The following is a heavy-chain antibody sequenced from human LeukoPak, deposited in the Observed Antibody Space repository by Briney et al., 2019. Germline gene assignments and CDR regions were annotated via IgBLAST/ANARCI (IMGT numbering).Heavy chain of an antibody. D-gene: IGHD3-22*01. CDR1: GGSFSGYY. V-gene: IGHV4-34*01. J-gene: IGHJ3*02. Sequence: PSETLSLTCAVYGGSFSGYYWSWIRQPPGKGLDWIGEINHSGSTNYNPSLKSRVTISVDTSKNQFSLKLSSVTAADTAVYYCARGPRNPYYYDSSGSLTGAFDIWGQGTMVTVSS. CDR2: INHSGST. CDR3: ARGPRNPYYYDSSGSLTGAFDI.